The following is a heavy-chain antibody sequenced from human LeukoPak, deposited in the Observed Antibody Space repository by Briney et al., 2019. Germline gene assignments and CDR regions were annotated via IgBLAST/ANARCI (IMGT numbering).Heavy chain of an antibody. CDR1: GGSISSSSYY. D-gene: IGHD3-9*01. CDR2: INYSGST. Sequence: SETLSLTCTVSGGSISSSSYYWGWIRQPPGKGLEWIGSINYSGSTYYNPSLKSRVTISVDTSKNQFSLKLSSVTAADTAVYYCARQILTGYIDYWGQGTLVTVSS. J-gene: IGHJ4*02. CDR3: ARQILTGYIDY. V-gene: IGHV4-39*01.